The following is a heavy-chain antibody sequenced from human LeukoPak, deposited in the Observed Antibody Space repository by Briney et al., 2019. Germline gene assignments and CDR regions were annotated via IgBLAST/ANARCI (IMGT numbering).Heavy chain of an antibody. D-gene: IGHD6-13*01. CDR3: ARLAAAAGSHFDY. CDR1: GYSFTSYW. V-gene: IGHV5-51*01. J-gene: IGHJ4*02. Sequence: GESLKISCKGSGYSFTSYWIGWVRQMPGKGLEWMGIIYPGDSDTRYSPSFQGQVTISADKYISTAYLQWSSVKASDTAMYYRARLAAAAGSHFDYWGQGTLVTVSS. CDR2: IYPGDSDT.